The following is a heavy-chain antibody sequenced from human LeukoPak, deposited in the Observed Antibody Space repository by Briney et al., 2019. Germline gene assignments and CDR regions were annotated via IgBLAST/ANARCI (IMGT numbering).Heavy chain of an antibody. CDR3: TVARGASLFDY. V-gene: IGHV3-15*01. Sequence: GGSLRLSCAASRFTFSNAWMSWVRQAPGKGLEWVGRIKSKTDGGKTDYAAPVKGRFTISRDESKNTLYLQMNTLKNEDTAVYYCTVARGASLFDYWGQGTLVSVS. CDR2: IKSKTDGGKT. CDR1: RFTFSNAW. J-gene: IGHJ4*02. D-gene: IGHD1-26*01.